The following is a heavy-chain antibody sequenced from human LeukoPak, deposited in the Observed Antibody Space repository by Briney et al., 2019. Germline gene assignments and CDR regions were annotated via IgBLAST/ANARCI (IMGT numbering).Heavy chain of an antibody. CDR1: GGSISSSSYY. CDR2: IYYSGST. D-gene: IGHD4-11*01. V-gene: IGHV4-39*01. Sequence: PSETLSLTCTVSGGSISSSSYYWGWIRQPPGKGLEWIGSIYYSGSTYYNPSLKSRVTISVDTSKNQFSLKLSSVTAADTAVYYCAGQRETTVTTLGYWGQGTLVTVSS. J-gene: IGHJ4*02. CDR3: AGQRETTVTTLGY.